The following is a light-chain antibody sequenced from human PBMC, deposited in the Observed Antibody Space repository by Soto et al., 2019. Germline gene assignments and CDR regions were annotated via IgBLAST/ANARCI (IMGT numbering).Light chain of an antibody. V-gene: IGKV3-15*01. CDR3: QQYHNWPIT. CDR1: QSVSSN. CDR2: DAS. Sequence: EIVMTQSPATLSVSPGERATLSCSASQSVSSNLAWHQQKPGQAPRILMYDASTRATGIPARFSGSGSGTEFTLTISSLQSENLAVYYCQQYHNWPITFGQGTRLEI. J-gene: IGKJ5*01.